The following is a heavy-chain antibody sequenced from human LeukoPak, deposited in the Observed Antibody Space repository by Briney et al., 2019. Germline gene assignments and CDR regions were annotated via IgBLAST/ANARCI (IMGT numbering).Heavy chain of an antibody. J-gene: IGHJ4*02. Sequence: GGSLKISFQCSGYPFTSYDINWVRPATGQGLEWMGWMNPNSGNTGYAQKFQGRVTIPRNTSISTAYMELSSLRSEDTAVYYCARARGFSGYRYYFDYWGQGTLVTVSS. V-gene: IGHV1-8*03. CDR1: GYPFTSYD. D-gene: IGHD3-22*01. CDR3: ARARGFSGYRYYFDY. CDR2: MNPNSGNT.